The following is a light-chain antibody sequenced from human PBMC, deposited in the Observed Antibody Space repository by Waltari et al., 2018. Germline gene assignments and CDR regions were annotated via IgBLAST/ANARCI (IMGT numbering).Light chain of an antibody. CDR1: QSIGSL. J-gene: IGKJ4*01. CDR3: QQYYSYFT. CDR2: DAS. Sequence: DIQMTQSPSTLSASVGDRVTITCRASQSIGSLLAWYQQKPGKAPKLLIYDASSLESGVPSRFSGSGAGTEFTLTINSLQPDDFATYSFQQYYSYFTFGGGAKVEIK. V-gene: IGKV1-5*01.